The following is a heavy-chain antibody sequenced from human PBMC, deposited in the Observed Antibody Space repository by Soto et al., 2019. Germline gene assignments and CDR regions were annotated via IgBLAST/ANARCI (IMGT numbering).Heavy chain of an antibody. D-gene: IGHD6-25*01. V-gene: IGHV1-58*01. CDR2: IVVGSGNT. CDR1: GFTFTSSA. CDR3: AADKAFSSAAGYYYYYGMDV. Sequence: ASVKVSCKASGFTFTSSAVQWVRQARGQRLEWIGWIVVGSGNTNYAQKFQERVTITRDMSTSTAYMELSSLRSEDTAVYYCAADKAFSSAAGYYYYYGMDVCGQGTTVTVAS. J-gene: IGHJ6*02.